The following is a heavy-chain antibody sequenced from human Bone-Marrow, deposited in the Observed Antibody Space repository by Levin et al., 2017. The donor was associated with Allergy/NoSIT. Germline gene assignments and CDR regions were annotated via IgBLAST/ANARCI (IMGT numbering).Heavy chain of an antibody. V-gene: IGHV3-48*01. CDR2: ISTSSGSI. CDR1: GFSFSSYT. D-gene: IGHD6-19*01. CDR3: ARDRVAVAGDDIFDI. Sequence: PGESLKISCAAPGFSFSSYTMNWVRQAPGQGLEWVAYISTSSGSIYYADSVKGRFTISRDNAKNSLYLQMNSLRAEDTAVYYCARDRVAVAGDDIFDIWGQGTMVTVSS. J-gene: IGHJ3*02.